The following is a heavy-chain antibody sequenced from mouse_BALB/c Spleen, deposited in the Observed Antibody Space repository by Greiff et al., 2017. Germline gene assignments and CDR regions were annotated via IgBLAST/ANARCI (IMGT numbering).Heavy chain of an antibody. D-gene: IGHD2-10*02. Sequence: EVQGVESGGDLVKPGGSLKLSCAASGFTFSSYGMSWVRQTPDKRLEWVATISSGGSYTYYPDSVKGRFTISRDNAKNTLYLQMSSLKSEDTAMYYCARHEKYGNSDWLAYWGQGTLVTVS. CDR1: GFTFSSYG. V-gene: IGHV5-6*01. CDR2: ISSGGSYT. J-gene: IGHJ3*01. CDR3: ARHEKYGNSDWLAY.